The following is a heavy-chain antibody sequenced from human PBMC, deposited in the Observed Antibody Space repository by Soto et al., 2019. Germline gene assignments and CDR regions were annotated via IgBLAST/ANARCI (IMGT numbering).Heavy chain of an antibody. D-gene: IGHD5-12*01. V-gene: IGHV5-51*01. CDR1: GCSFTSYW. CDR2: IYPGDSDT. CDR3: ARCPSPYSGHDTRGYYYYGMDV. J-gene: IGHJ6*02. Sequence: PGESLKISCKGSGCSFTSYWIGWVRQMPGKGLEWMGIIYPGDSDTRYSPSFQGQVTISADKSISTAYLQWSSLKASDTAMYYCARCPSPYSGHDTRGYYYYGMDVWGQGTTVTVSS.